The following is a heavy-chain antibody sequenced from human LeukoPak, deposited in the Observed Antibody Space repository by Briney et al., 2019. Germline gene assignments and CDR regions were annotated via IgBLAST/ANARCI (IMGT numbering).Heavy chain of an antibody. CDR2: IKQDGSKK. V-gene: IGHV3-7*04. CDR3: TRVGYIDEGIDY. D-gene: IGHD5-24*01. J-gene: IGHJ4*02. CDR1: GFPFSSYW. Sequence: GGSLRLSCVASGFPFSSYWMTWVRQAPGKGLEWVANIKQDGSKKSYVDSVKGRFTISRDNAKNSLYLQMNSLRAEETAIYYCTRVGYIDEGIDYWGQGTLVTVSS.